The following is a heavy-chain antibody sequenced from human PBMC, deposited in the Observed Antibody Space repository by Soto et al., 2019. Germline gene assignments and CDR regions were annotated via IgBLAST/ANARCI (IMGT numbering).Heavy chain of an antibody. CDR3: ASLQAGRGYSYASLSD. V-gene: IGHV4-4*02. D-gene: IGHD5-18*01. CDR1: GGTISSDAW. CDR2: IYRSGTS. J-gene: IGHJ4*02. Sequence: QVQLRESGPGLVKPSGTLSLTCAVSGGTISSDAWWTWVRRAPGRGLEWIGEIYRSGTSNYNPSLRSGVPLSVDKSSDQCSLRLISVTAADTAVYYCASLQAGRGYSYASLSDWGQGTLVTVSS.